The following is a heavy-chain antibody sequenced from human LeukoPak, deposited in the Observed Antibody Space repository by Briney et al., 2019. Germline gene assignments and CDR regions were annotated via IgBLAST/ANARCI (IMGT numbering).Heavy chain of an antibody. V-gene: IGHV3-74*01. Sequence: GGSLRLSCAASGLTHSGYWMHWVRHAPGKGLVWVSRINGHASSTSYADSVKGRFTISRDNGKSTLYLQMNSLRVEDTAVYYCARARGNTYAYFEYWGQGTLVTVSS. CDR2: INGHASST. D-gene: IGHD5-18*01. CDR1: GLTHSGYW. J-gene: IGHJ4*02. CDR3: ARARGNTYAYFEY.